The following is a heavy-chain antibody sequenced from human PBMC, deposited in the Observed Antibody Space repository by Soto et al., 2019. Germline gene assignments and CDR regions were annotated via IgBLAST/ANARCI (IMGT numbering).Heavy chain of an antibody. CDR1: GFTFSSYG. CDR2: SSATGAGT. D-gene: IGHD1-7*01. CDR3: AKDRRAGGNYGFYSDF. J-gene: IGHJ4*02. Sequence: GGSLRLSCAASGFTFSSYGMTWVHQAPGKGLEWVSFSSATGAGTYYADPVKGRFTISRDNSKNTLYLQMTSLRADDTAVYYCAKDRRAGGNYGFYSDFWGQGALVTIYS. V-gene: IGHV3-23*01.